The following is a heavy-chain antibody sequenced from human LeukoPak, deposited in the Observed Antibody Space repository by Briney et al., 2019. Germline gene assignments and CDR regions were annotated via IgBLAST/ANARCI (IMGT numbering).Heavy chain of an antibody. D-gene: IGHD3-22*01. CDR3: ARQYYYDGEIDY. V-gene: IGHV4-59*08. CDR2: IYYSGST. Sequence: SETLSLTCTVSGGPISSYYWSWIRQPPGKGLEWIGHIYYSGSTNYNPSLKSRVTISVDTSKNQFSLKLSSVTAADTAVYYCARQYYYDGEIDYWGQGTLVTVSS. J-gene: IGHJ4*02. CDR1: GGPISSYY.